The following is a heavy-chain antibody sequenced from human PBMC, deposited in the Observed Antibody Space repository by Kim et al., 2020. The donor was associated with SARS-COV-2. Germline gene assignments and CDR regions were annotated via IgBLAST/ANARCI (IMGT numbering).Heavy chain of an antibody. V-gene: IGHV3-74*01. CDR2: INSDGTYI. CDR3: ARDADGSGRVLIDY. J-gene: IGHJ4*02. Sequence: GGSLRLSCAASEFTFSIYWMHWVRQVPGKGLVWVSRINSDGTYITYADSVKGRFTISRDNAENTLYLQMSSLRAEDTAVYYCARDADGSGRVLIDYWGQG. D-gene: IGHD3-10*01. CDR1: EFTFSIYW.